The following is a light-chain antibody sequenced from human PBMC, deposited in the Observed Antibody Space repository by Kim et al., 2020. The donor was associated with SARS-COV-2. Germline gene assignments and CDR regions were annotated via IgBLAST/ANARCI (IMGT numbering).Light chain of an antibody. CDR1: QGISSY. CDR3: KQFNSYPRT. CDR2: DES. V-gene: IGKV1-9*01. Sequence: ATVGDRVTIAWRASQGISSYLAWNKQKPGKAPKPLIHDESTLQGGVPARFSGRGTGKNFILPISSLQPEDFATYYCKQFNSYPRTLGGGTKVESK. J-gene: IGKJ4*01.